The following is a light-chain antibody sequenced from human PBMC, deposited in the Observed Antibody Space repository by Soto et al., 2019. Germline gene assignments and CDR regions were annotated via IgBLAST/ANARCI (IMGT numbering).Light chain of an antibody. CDR1: SSDVGAYNY. CDR2: DVS. J-gene: IGLJ1*01. V-gene: IGLV2-14*03. CDR3: SAYTITSPYV. Sequence: QSVLTQPASLSGSPGQSISISCTGTSSDVGAYNYISWYQQHPGKAPKLIIYDVSNRPSGVSSRFSGSKSGNTASLTISGLQAGDGADYYCSAYTITSPYVFGTGTQLTVL.